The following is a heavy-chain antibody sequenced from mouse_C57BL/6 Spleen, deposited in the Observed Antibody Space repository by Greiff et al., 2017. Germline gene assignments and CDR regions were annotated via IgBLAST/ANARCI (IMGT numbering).Heavy chain of an antibody. CDR1: GYTFTSYW. CDR2: IDPSDSYT. J-gene: IGHJ2*01. D-gene: IGHD4-1*01. CDR3: ASGTGTSFDY. Sequence: QVQLQQPGAELVMPGASVKLSCKASGYTFTSYWMHWVKQRPGQGLEWIGEIDPSDSYTNYNQKFKGKATLTVDKSSSTAYMQLSSLTSEDSAVYYCASGTGTSFDYWGQGTTLTVSS. V-gene: IGHV1-69*01.